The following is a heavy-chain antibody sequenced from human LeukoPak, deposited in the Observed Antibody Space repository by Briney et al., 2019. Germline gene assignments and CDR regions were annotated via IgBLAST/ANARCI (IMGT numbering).Heavy chain of an antibody. D-gene: IGHD4-11*01. J-gene: IGHJ4*02. CDR2: IYYSGST. CDR3: ARDISNYGEFDY. CDR1: GGSISSYY. V-gene: IGHV4-59*01. Sequence: SETLSLTCTVSGGSISSYYWSWIRQPPGKGLEWIGYIYYSGSTNYNPSLKSRVSMSVDTSKNQFSLKLSSVTAADTAVYYCARDISNYGEFDYWGQGTLVTVSS.